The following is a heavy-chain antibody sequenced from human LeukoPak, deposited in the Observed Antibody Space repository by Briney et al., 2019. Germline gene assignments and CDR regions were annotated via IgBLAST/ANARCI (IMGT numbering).Heavy chain of an antibody. Sequence: PGGSLRLSCAASGFTFARYWMGWVRQAPGKGLEWVANVGRDGSEKYYVDSVEGRFTISRDNAKNSVSLQMNSLRVTDTAVYYCARDNSPIDSWGQGTLVTVSS. J-gene: IGHJ4*02. CDR1: GFTFARYW. V-gene: IGHV3-7*01. CDR3: ARDNSPIDS. CDR2: VGRDGSEK. D-gene: IGHD4-11*01.